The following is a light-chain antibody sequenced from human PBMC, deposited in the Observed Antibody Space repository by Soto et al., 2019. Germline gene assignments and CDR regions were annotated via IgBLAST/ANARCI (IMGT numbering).Light chain of an antibody. CDR3: GTWDSSLSAVV. V-gene: IGLV1-51*01. CDR1: FSNIGNNY. Sequence: QSVLTQPPSVSAAPGQRVTISCSGIFSNIGNNYVSWYQQLPGTAPKLLIYDNNKRPSGIPDRFFGSKSGTSATLGITGLQTGDEADYYCGTWDSSLSAVVFGGGTKLTVL. J-gene: IGLJ2*01. CDR2: DNN.